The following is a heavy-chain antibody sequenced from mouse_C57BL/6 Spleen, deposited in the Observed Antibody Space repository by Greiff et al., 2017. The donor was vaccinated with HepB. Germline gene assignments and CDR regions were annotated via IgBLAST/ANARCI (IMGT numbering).Heavy chain of an antibody. CDR3: ARQVRYDYDGGLDV. J-gene: IGHJ1*03. CDR1: GFTFSSYG. CDR2: ISSGGSYT. D-gene: IGHD2-4*01. V-gene: IGHV5-6*01. Sequence: EVQLVESGGDLVKPGGSLKLSCAASGFTFSSYGMSWVRQTPDKRLEWVATISSGGSYTYYPDSVKGRFTISRDNAKNTLYLQMSSLKSEDTAMYYCARQVRYDYDGGLDVWGTGTTVTVSS.